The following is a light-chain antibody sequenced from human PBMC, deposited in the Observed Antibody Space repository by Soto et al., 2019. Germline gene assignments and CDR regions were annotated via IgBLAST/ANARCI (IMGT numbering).Light chain of an antibody. CDR1: QSILYSSNNKNY. CDR3: QQYYNTVT. CDR2: WAS. V-gene: IGKV4-1*01. Sequence: DIVMTQSPDSLAVSLGERATINCKSSQSILYSSNNKNYLAWYQQKPGQPPKLLIYWASTRESGVSDRFSGSGSGTDFTRTISSLQAEDVAVYYCQQYYNTVTVGGGTKLEIK. J-gene: IGKJ4*01.